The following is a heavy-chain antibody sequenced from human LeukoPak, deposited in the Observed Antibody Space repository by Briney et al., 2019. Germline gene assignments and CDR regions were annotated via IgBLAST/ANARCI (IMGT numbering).Heavy chain of an antibody. Sequence: GGFLRLSCAGSGFNFSRYTMRWVRQAPGKGLEYVSAITTNGGRTYYANSFKGRFTISRDNSKSTLYLQMGSLRTEDMAVYYCARGRLVVTALDYWGQGTLVTVSS. D-gene: IGHD2-21*02. CDR2: ITTNGGRT. V-gene: IGHV3-64*01. CDR1: GFNFSRYT. J-gene: IGHJ4*02. CDR3: ARGRLVVTALDY.